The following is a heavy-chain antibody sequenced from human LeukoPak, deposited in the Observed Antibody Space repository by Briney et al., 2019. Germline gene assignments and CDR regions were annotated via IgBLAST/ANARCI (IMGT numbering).Heavy chain of an antibody. J-gene: IGHJ3*01. D-gene: IGHD3-3*01. CDR3: ASFWSGYYCIDP. V-gene: IGHV3-23*01. CDR2: ISGSGGST. Sequence: GGSLRLSCAASGFTFSSYAMSWVRQAPGKGLEWVSAISGSGGSTYYADSVKGRFTISRDNAKNSLYLQMNSLRAEDTAVYYCASFWSGYYCIDPWGQGTMVTVSS. CDR1: GFTFSSYA.